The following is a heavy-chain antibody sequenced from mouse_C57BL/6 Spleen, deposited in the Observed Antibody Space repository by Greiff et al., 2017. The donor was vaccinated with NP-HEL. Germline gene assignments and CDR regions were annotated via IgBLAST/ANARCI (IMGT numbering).Heavy chain of an antibody. D-gene: IGHD4-1*01. Sequence: QVQLQQSGAELVRPGTSVKVSCKASGYAFTNYLIEWVKQRPGQGLEWIGVINPGSGGTNYNEKFKGKATLTADKSSSTAYMQLSSLTSEDSAVYFCARGGKLGHFDYWGQGTTLTVSS. CDR3: ARGGKLGHFDY. V-gene: IGHV1-54*01. CDR2: INPGSGGT. J-gene: IGHJ2*01. CDR1: GYAFTNYL.